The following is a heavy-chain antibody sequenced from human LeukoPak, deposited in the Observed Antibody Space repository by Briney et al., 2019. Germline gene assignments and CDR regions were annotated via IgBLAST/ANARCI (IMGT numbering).Heavy chain of an antibody. CDR1: GFTFSSHC. CDR2: IKQDGSEK. CDR3: ARGYCSGGSCYPSCGY. V-gene: IGHV3-7*03. D-gene: IGHD2-15*01. Sequence: GGSLRLSCAASGFTFSSHCMNWARQAPGKGLEWVANIKQDGSEKYYVDSVKGRFTISRDNAKNSLYLQMNSLRAEDTAVYYCARGYCSGGSCYPSCGYWGQGTLVTVSS. J-gene: IGHJ4*02.